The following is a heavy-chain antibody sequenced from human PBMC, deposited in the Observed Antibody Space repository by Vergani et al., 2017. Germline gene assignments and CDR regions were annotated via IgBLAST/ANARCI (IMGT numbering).Heavy chain of an antibody. CDR2: ISGSGGST. V-gene: IGHV3-23*01. J-gene: IGHJ4*02. CDR3: ATLGAYSGSYRSDY. CDR1: GFTFSSYA. D-gene: IGHD1-26*01. Sequence: EVQLLESGGGLVQPGGSLRLSCAASGFTFSSYAMSWVRQAPGQGLEWVSAISGSGGSTYYADSVKGRFTISRDNSKNTLYLQMNSLRAEDTAVYYCATLGAYSGSYRSDYWGQGTLVTVSS.